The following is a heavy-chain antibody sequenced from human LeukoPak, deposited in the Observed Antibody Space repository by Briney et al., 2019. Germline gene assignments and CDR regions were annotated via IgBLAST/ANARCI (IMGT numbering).Heavy chain of an antibody. CDR3: ARHLGGNSNDWYFDL. V-gene: IGHV4-34*01. CDR1: GGSFSGYY. J-gene: IGHJ2*01. Sequence: SETLSLTCGVNGGSFSGYYWSWIRQSPGKGLEWIGEINHRGSTSYNPSLQSRVIISVDTSKNHFSLKLTSLTAADTAVYYCARHLGGNSNDWYFDLWGRGTLVTVSS. CDR2: INHRGST. D-gene: IGHD4-23*01.